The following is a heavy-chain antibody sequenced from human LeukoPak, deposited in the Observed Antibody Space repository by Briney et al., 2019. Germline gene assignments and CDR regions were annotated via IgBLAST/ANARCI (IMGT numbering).Heavy chain of an antibody. Sequence: GGTLRLSCAASGFTFSSYGMSWVRQAPGKGLEWVSAISGSGGSTYYADSVKGRFTISRDNSKNTLYLQMNSLRAEDTAVYYCAILRAGVVVSAAISSEPFDYWGQGTLVTVSS. V-gene: IGHV3-23*01. J-gene: IGHJ4*02. CDR1: GFTFSSYG. CDR2: ISGSGGST. D-gene: IGHD2-2*01. CDR3: AILRAGVVVSAAISSEPFDY.